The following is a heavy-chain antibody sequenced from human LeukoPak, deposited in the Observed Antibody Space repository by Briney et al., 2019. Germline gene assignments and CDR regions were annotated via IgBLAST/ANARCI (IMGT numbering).Heavy chain of an antibody. J-gene: IGHJ4*02. D-gene: IGHD7-27*01. Sequence: QTGGSLRLSCVASGFSFRNYWMGWVRQAPGKGLEWVANINEDGSEKYYVDSVKGRFTISRDNAKNSVSLQMNSLRGEDTAVYYCTRLADHTGDHWGQRTLVTVSS. CDR2: INEDGSEK. CDR3: TRLADHTGDH. V-gene: IGHV3-7*01. CDR1: GFSFRNYW.